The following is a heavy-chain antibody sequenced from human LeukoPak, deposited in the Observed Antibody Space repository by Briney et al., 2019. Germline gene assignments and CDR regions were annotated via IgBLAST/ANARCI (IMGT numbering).Heavy chain of an antibody. V-gene: IGHV4-30-4*07. J-gene: IGHJ4*02. CDR1: ADSISSGGYS. D-gene: IGHD3-22*01. CDR3: ARVNNYYDSSGYSEA. CDR2: IYYNGNT. Sequence: SETLSLTCAVSADSISSGGYSWSWIRQPPGKGLEWIGYIYYNGNTYYNPSLKSRVTISVDTSKNQFSLKLSSVTAADTAVYYCARVNNYYDSSGYSEAWGQGTLVTVSS.